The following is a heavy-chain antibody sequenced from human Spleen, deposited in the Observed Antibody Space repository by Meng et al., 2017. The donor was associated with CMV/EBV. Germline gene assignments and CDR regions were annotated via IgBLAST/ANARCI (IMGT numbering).Heavy chain of an antibody. CDR1: GFTFSSYA. Sequence: GESLKISCAASGFTFSSYAMSWVRQAPGKGLEWVSAISGSGGSTYYADSVKGRFTISRDNSKNTLYLQMNSLRAEDTAVYYCAKDGVVVPAATGRWVDPWGQGTLVTVSS. V-gene: IGHV3-23*01. J-gene: IGHJ5*02. CDR3: AKDGVVVPAATGRWVDP. CDR2: ISGSGGST. D-gene: IGHD2-2*01.